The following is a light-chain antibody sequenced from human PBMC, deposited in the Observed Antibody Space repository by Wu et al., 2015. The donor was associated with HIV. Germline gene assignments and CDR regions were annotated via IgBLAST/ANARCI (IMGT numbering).Light chain of an antibody. CDR3: QHYNSYLYS. Sequence: DIQMTQSPSTLSASIGDTVAITCRASQNVNSWLAWYQQKPGQAPKLLIYKASNLEGGVSPRFSGSGSGTDFTLTINGVQPDDFATYYCQHYNSYLYSFGQGTKLEI. V-gene: IGKV1-5*03. CDR2: KAS. J-gene: IGKJ2*03. CDR1: QNVNSW.